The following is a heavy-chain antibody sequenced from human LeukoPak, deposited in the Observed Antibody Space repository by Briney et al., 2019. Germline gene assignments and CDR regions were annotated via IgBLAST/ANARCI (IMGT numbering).Heavy chain of an antibody. D-gene: IGHD4-23*01. Sequence: SETLSLTCAVSGGSINSSSYYWGWIRQPPGKGLEWIGSIYYGGSTNYNPSLKSRVTISVLTSKNRFSLKLSSVTAADTAVYYCATLTGGDDAFDIWGQGTMVTVSS. V-gene: IGHV4-39*07. CDR2: IYYGGST. CDR3: ATLTGGDDAFDI. CDR1: GGSINSSSYY. J-gene: IGHJ3*02.